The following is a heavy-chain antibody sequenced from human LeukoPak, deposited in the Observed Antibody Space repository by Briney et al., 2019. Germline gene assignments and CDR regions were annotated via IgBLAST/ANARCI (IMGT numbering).Heavy chain of an antibody. D-gene: IGHD6-19*01. Sequence: SETLSLTCTVSGGSISSYYWSWIRQAPGKGLEWVGNIHYIGSTNQNPSLKSRVTISVDTSKNQSSLKPTSVTAADTALYYCARFKRAGGWSYFDYWGQGTLVTVSS. CDR3: ARFKRAGGWSYFDY. V-gene: IGHV4-59*01. CDR2: IHYIGST. J-gene: IGHJ4*02. CDR1: GGSISSYY.